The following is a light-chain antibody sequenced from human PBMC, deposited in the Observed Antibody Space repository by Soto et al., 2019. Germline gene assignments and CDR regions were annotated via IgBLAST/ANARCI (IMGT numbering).Light chain of an antibody. Sequence: EIIMTQSPATLSVSPGEGATLSCRASQSVSSNLAWYQQKPGQAPRLLIYGASTRATGIPARFSGSGSGTEFTLTISRLEPEDFAVYYCQQYGSSSWTFGQGTKV. J-gene: IGKJ1*01. CDR1: QSVSSN. CDR2: GAS. V-gene: IGKV3-15*01. CDR3: QQYGSSSWT.